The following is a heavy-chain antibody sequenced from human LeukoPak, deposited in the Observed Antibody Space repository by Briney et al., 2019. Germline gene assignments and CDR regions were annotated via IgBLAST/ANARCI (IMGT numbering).Heavy chain of an antibody. V-gene: IGHV4-59*01. CDR1: GGSISSYY. J-gene: IGHJ4*02. CDR3: VRQYCGSTGCYPYFDY. CDR2: IYYSGST. Sequence: SETLSLTCTVSGGSISSYYWSWIRQPPGKGLEWIGYIYYSGSTNYNPSLKSRVTISVDTSKNLFSLKLSSVTAADTAIYYCVRQYCGSTGCYPYFDYWGQGTLVTVSS. D-gene: IGHD2-2*01.